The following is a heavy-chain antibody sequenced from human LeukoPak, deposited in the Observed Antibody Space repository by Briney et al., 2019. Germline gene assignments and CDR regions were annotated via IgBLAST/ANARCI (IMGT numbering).Heavy chain of an antibody. V-gene: IGHV4-59*12. J-gene: IGHJ4*02. Sequence: PSETLSLTCTVSGASISSYYWSWIRQPPGEGLEWIGYIYYSGSTYYNPSLKSRVTISVDTSKNQFSLKLSSVTAADTAVYYCAREFDYWAREPWSPSPQ. CDR3: AREFDY. CDR1: GASISSYY. CDR2: IYYSGST.